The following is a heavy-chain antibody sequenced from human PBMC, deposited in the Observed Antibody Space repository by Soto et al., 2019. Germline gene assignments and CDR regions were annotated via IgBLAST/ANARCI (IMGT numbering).Heavy chain of an antibody. Sequence: QITLNESGPTLVKPTQTLTLTCTFSGFSLTTSGVGVGWIRQSPGKAPEWLGLIYWDDDKRYSPSLKSRLTITKDTSKNQVVLTMANLDPADTATYYCAHRVLRTVFGLVTTTAIYFDFWGQGTPVAVSS. D-gene: IGHD3-3*01. CDR1: GFSLTTSGVG. CDR3: AHRVLRTVFGLVTTTAIYFDF. V-gene: IGHV2-5*02. CDR2: IYWDDDK. J-gene: IGHJ4*02.